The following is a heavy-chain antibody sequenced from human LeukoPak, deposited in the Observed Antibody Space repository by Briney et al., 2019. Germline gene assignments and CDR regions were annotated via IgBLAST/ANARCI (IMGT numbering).Heavy chain of an antibody. CDR2: NSGSGGST. CDR3: AKRGLGEREAFDI. J-gene: IGHJ3*02. Sequence: GGSLRLSCAASGFTFNTYAMSWVRQAPGKGLEWVSSNSGSGGSTYYADSVEGRFTISRDNSKNTLYLQMNSLRAEDTAVYYCAKRGLGEREAFDIWGQGTLVTVSS. D-gene: IGHD3-16*01. V-gene: IGHV3-23*01. CDR1: GFTFNTYA.